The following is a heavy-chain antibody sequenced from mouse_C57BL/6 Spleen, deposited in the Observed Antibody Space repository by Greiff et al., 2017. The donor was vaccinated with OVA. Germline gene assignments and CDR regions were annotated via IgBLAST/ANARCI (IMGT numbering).Heavy chain of an antibody. V-gene: IGHV1-55*01. CDR1: GYTFTSYW. Sequence: QVHVKQPGAELVKPGASVKMSCKASGYTFTSYWITWVKQRPGQGLEWIGDIYPGSGSTNYNEKFKSKATLTVDTSSSTAYMQLSSLTSEDSAVYYCAIYDGYYEASYYFDYWGQGTTLTVSS. CDR3: AIYDGYYEASYYFDY. J-gene: IGHJ2*01. CDR2: IYPGSGST. D-gene: IGHD2-3*01.